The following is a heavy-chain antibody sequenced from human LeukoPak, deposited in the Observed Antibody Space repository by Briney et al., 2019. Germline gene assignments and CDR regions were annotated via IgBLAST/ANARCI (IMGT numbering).Heavy chain of an antibody. CDR1: GGSFRGYY. CDR3: ASGLYYYGSGSYSEDAFDI. J-gene: IGHJ3*02. Sequence: SETLSLTCAVYGGSFRGYYGSWIRQPSGKGLEGIGEINHSGRTNYNPSLRSRVTISVATSTNHFTLKLISVTAADTAVYYCASGLYYYGSGSYSEDAFDIWGQGTTVTVSS. CDR2: INHSGRT. V-gene: IGHV4-34*01. D-gene: IGHD3-10*01.